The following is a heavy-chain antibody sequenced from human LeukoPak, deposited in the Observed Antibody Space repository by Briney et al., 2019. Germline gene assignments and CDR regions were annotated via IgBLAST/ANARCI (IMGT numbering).Heavy chain of an antibody. CDR1: GFTFSSYG. CDR3: AKDLAAAAGSPDY. V-gene: IGHV3-30*18. D-gene: IGHD6-13*01. CDR2: ISYDGGNK. Sequence: GGSLRLSCAASGFTFSSYGMHWVRQAPGKGLEWVAVISYDGGNKYYADSVKGRFTISRDNSKNTLYLQMNSLRAEDTAVYYCAKDLAAAAGSPDYWGQGTLVTVSS. J-gene: IGHJ4*02.